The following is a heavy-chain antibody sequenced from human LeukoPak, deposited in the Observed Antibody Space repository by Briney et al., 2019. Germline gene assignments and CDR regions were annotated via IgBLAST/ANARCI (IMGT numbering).Heavy chain of an antibody. Sequence: ASVKVSCKASAYTFTAYRLHRVRQAPGQGLEWMGWINPATGDTKYSQKLQGRVTMTRDTSISTAYLDLNRLTSADTAVYFCARVNWGLSNWFDPWGQGTLVTVSS. D-gene: IGHD7-27*01. CDR1: AYTFTAYR. V-gene: IGHV1-2*02. CDR3: ARVNWGLSNWFDP. CDR2: INPATGDT. J-gene: IGHJ5*02.